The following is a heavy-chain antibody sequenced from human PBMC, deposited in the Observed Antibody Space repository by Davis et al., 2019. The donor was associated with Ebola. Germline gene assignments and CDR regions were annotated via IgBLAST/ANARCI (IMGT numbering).Heavy chain of an antibody. CDR1: GYTFTSYY. Sequence: ASVKVSCKASGYTFTSYYMHWVRQAPGQGLEWMGIINPSGGSTSYAQKFQGRVTMTRDTSTSTVYMELSSLRSEDTAVYYCAREEIVVVATNLSPYYYYGMDVWGQGTTVTVSS. D-gene: IGHD2-15*01. V-gene: IGHV1-46*03. CDR2: INPSGGST. J-gene: IGHJ6*02. CDR3: AREEIVVVATNLSPYYYYGMDV.